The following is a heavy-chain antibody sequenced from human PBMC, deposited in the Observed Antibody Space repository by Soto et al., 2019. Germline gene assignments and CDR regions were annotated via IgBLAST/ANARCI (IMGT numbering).Heavy chain of an antibody. V-gene: IGHV4-39*01. CDR2: IYYSGST. CDR3: ARMVATIHGNFDY. J-gene: IGHJ4*02. Sequence: SETLSLTCTVSGGSISSSSYDWGWIRQPPGKGLEWIGSIYYSGSTYYNPSLKSRVTISVDTSKNQFSLKLSSVTAADTAVYYCARMVATIHGNFDYWGQGTLVTVSS. D-gene: IGHD5-12*01. CDR1: GGSISSSSYD.